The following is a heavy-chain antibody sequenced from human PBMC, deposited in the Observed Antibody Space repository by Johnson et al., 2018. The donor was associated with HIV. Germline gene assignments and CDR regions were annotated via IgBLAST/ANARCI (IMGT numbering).Heavy chain of an antibody. V-gene: IGHV3-66*01. CDR3: ARDRGQWLLGMSDAFDI. J-gene: IGHJ3*02. CDR1: GFTVSSNY. CDR2: IYSGGST. Sequence: VQLVESGGGLVQPGGSLRLSCAAFGFTVSSNYMSWVRQAPGKGLEWVSVIYSGGSTYYADSVKGRFTISRDNSKNTLYLQMNSLRAEDTAVYYCARDRGQWLLGMSDAFDIWGQGTMVTVSS. D-gene: IGHD3-22*01.